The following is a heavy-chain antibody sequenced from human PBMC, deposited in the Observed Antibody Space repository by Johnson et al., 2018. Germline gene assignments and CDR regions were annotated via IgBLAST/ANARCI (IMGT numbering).Heavy chain of an antibody. CDR2: INASGST. Sequence: QVQLRQGGAGLLKPSETLSLTCAVFGGSFSGYYWSWIRQSPGKGLEWMGEINASGSTNYHPSLKSRVTISGDTSKSQFPLKLSSVTAADTAVYFCARELERRYWGQGTLVTVSS. J-gene: IGHJ4*02. D-gene: IGHD1-1*01. CDR1: GGSFSGYY. V-gene: IGHV4-34*01. CDR3: ARELERRY.